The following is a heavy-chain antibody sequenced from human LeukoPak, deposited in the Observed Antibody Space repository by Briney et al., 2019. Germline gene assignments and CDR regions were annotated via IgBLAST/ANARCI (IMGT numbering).Heavy chain of an antibody. D-gene: IGHD3-22*01. CDR2: ISSSSTTI. J-gene: IGHJ1*01. CDR3: ARDFGDTSDTYFQH. CDR1: GFTFSSSS. Sequence: GGSLRLSCAASGFTFSSSSMNWVRQAPGKGLEWVSYISSSSTTIYYADSVKGRFTISRDNAKNSLYLQMNSLRADDTAVYYCARDFGDTSDTYFQHWGQGTLVTVSS. V-gene: IGHV3-48*04.